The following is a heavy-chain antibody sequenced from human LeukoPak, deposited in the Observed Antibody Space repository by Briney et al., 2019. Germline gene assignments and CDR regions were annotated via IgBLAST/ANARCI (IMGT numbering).Heavy chain of an antibody. CDR1: GFTFSSYA. CDR3: AKSRMAGAVAGYFDY. V-gene: IGHV3-30*04. Sequence: GGSLRLSCAASGFTFSSYAMHWVRQAPGKGLEWVAVISYDGSNKYYADSVKGRFTISRDNSKNTLYLQMNSLRAEDTAVYYCAKSRMAGAVAGYFDYWGQGTLVTVSS. CDR2: ISYDGSNK. D-gene: IGHD6-19*01. J-gene: IGHJ4*02.